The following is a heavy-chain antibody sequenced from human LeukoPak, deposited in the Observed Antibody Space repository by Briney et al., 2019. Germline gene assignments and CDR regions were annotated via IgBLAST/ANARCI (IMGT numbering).Heavy chain of an antibody. D-gene: IGHD3-22*01. Sequence: GGSLRLSCAASGFTVSSNYMSWVRQAPGKGLEWVSVIYSGGSTYYADSVKGRFTTSRDNSKNTLYLQMNSLRAEDTAVYYCARGLGGYYDSSGYFDCWGQGTLVTVSS. CDR3: ARGLGGYYDSSGYFDC. V-gene: IGHV3-53*01. J-gene: IGHJ4*02. CDR1: GFTVSSNY. CDR2: IYSGGST.